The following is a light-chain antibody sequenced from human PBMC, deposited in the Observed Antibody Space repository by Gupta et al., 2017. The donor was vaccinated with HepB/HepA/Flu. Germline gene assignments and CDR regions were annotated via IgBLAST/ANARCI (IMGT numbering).Light chain of an antibody. CDR1: QDISNW. CDR3: QHYSRSSRT. V-gene: IGKV1-5*03. CDR2: KAS. Sequence: DIQMTQSPSTLSASVGDRVTITCRASQDISNWLAWYQQKPGEAPRLLISKASIVESGVPSRFSGSGSGTEFTLTISILHPDDFATYYCQHYSRSSRTFGQGTKVEIK. J-gene: IGKJ1*01.